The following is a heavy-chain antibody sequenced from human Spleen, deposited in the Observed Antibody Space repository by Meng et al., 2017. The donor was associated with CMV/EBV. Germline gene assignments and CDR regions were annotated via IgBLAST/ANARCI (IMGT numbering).Heavy chain of an antibody. D-gene: IGHD3-3*01. J-gene: IGHJ4*02. V-gene: IGHV1-3*01. CDR2: SNAGNGNT. CDR1: GYTFTSYA. Sequence: QVQLVQSGAEGKKPGASVKVSCKASGYTFTSYAMHWVRQAPGQRLEWMGWSNAGNGNTNYAQKLQGRVTMTTDTSTSTAYMELRSLRSDDTAVYYCARTGIFGVVIIPYWGQGTLVTVSS. CDR3: ARTGIFGVVIIPY.